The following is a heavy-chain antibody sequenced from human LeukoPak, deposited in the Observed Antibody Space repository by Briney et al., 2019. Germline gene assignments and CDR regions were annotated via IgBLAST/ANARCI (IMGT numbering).Heavy chain of an antibody. V-gene: IGHV3-33*01. CDR3: ARDDDYDDHNTFDM. CDR1: GFVFSTYG. J-gene: IGHJ3*02. CDR2: IWSHGNTK. Sequence: HTGTSLRLSCAASGFVFSTYGTHWVRQAPGKGLEWVAVIWSHGNTKKYADSVTGRFTISRDNSKNTLYLEMNTLRAEDTAVYYCARDDDYDDHNTFDMWGHGTMVTVSS. D-gene: IGHD4-17*01.